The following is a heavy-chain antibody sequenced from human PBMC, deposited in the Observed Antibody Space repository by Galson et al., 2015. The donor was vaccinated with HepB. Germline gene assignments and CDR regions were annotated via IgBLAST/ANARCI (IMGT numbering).Heavy chain of an antibody. V-gene: IGHV1-2*02. CDR1: GYTFTGYY. CDR2: INPNSGGT. CDR3: ARDLGEYLEASWYFDL. J-gene: IGHJ2*01. D-gene: IGHD3-16*01. Sequence: SVKVSCKASGYTFTGYYMHWVRQAPGQGLEWMGWINPNSGGTNYARKFQGRVTMTRDTSISTAYMELSRLRSDDTAVYYCARDLGEYLEASWYFDLWGRGTLVTVSS.